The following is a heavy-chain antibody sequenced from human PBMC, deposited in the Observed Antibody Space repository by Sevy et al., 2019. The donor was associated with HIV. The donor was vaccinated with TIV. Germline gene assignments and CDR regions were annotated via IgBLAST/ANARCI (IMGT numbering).Heavy chain of an antibody. J-gene: IGHJ6*03. CDR2: ISSSGSTI. Sequence: GESLKISCAASGFTFSDYYMSWIRQAPGKGLEWVSYISSSGSTIYYADSVKGRFTISRDNAKNSLYLQMNSLRAEDTAVYYCARDVHPTGLSAAIFASAYYYYMDVWGKGTTVTVSS. V-gene: IGHV3-11*01. CDR1: GFTFSDYY. D-gene: IGHD2-2*01. CDR3: ARDVHPTGLSAAIFASAYYYYMDV.